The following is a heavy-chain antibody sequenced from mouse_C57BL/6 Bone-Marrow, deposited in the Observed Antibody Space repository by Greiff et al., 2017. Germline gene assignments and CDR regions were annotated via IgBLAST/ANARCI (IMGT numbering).Heavy chain of an antibody. CDR2: ISSGGSYT. CDR3: ARDDYDAWFAY. D-gene: IGHD2-4*01. V-gene: IGHV5-6*01. J-gene: IGHJ3*01. CDR1: GFTFSSYG. Sequence: EVQLQQSGGDLVKPGGSLKLSCAASGFTFSSYGMSWVRQTPDKRLEWVATISSGGSYTYYPDSVKGRFTISRDNAKNTLYLQMSSLKSEDTAMYYCARDDYDAWFAYWGQGTLVTVSA.